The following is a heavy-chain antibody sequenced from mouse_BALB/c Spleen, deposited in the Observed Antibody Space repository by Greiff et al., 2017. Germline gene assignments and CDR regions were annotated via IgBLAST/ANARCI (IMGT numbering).Heavy chain of an antibody. CDR3: ARQYYYGSSFYAMDY. CDR2: FYPGSGSI. CDR1: GYTFTEYI. Sequence: VQLQESGAGLVKPGASVKLSCKASGYTFTEYIIHWVKQRSGQGLEWIGWFYPGSGSIKYNEKFKDKATLTADKSSSTVYMELSRLTSEDSAVYFCARQYYYGSSFYAMDYWGQGTSVTVSS. V-gene: IGHV1-62-2*01. J-gene: IGHJ4*01. D-gene: IGHD1-1*01.